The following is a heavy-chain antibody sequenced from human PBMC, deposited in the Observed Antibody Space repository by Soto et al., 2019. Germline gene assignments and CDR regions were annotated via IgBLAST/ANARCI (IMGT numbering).Heavy chain of an antibody. CDR3: AKSSGDGWRSRLGYCSGGSCSPYFQH. Sequence: VGSLRLSCAASGFTFSSYGMHWVRQAPGKGLEWVAVISYDGSNKYYADSVKGRFTISRDNSKNTLYLQMNSLRAEDTAVYYCAKSSGDGWRSRLGYCSGGSCSPYFQHWGQGTLVTVSS. J-gene: IGHJ1*01. V-gene: IGHV3-30*18. CDR2: ISYDGSNK. D-gene: IGHD2-15*01. CDR1: GFTFSSYG.